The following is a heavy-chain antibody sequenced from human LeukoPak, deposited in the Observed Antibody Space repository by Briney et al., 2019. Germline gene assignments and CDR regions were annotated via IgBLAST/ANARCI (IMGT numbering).Heavy chain of an antibody. CDR1: GFTFSTYA. CDR3: ARGPRPGYSGGWYYFDY. Sequence: GGSLRLPCAASGFTFSTYAVSWVRQAPGKGLEWVSSITDSGDGTYYPDSVKGRFTISRDNSYNTLFLQMNSLRAEDTAMYYCARGPRPGYSGGWYYFDYWGQGILVTVSS. D-gene: IGHD6-19*01. V-gene: IGHV3-23*01. J-gene: IGHJ4*02. CDR2: ITDSGDGT.